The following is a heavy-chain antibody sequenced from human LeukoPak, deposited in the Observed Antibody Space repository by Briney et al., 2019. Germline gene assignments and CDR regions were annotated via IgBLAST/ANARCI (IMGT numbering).Heavy chain of an antibody. CDR1: GYTFTNHG. CDR3: ARTPKRFGELYQSADY. CDR2: ISAYNCNA. J-gene: IGHJ4*02. V-gene: IGHV1-18*01. Sequence: ASVKVSCKASGYTFTNHGITWVRQAPGQGLEWMGWISAYNCNADYAQSFQGRVTMTTDTSTSTAYMELRSLRSDDTGVYYCARTPKRFGELYQSADYWGQGTLVTVSS. D-gene: IGHD3-10*01.